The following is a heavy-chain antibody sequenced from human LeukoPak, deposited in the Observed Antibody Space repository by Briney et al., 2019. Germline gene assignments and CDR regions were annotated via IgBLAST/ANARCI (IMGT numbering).Heavy chain of an antibody. D-gene: IGHD1-26*01. J-gene: IGHJ4*02. CDR3: ARSYSGSYPDFDY. CDR1: GGSISSYY. Sequence: SETLSLTCTVSGGSISSYYWSWIRQPPGKGLEWIGYIYYSGSTNYNPSLKSRVTISVDTSKNQFSLKLSSVTAADTAVYYCARSYSGSYPDFDYWGQGTLVTVSS. CDR2: IYYSGST. V-gene: IGHV4-59*08.